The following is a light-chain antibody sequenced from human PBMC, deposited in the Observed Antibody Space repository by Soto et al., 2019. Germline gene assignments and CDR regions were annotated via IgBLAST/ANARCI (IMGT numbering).Light chain of an antibody. J-gene: IGKJ4*01. CDR3: QQRSNWPLT. V-gene: IGKV3-11*01. CDR1: QSVSNY. CDR2: DAS. Sequence: EIVLTQSPATLSLSPGEGATLSCRASQSVSNYLAWYQQKPGQAPRLLIFDASKRATGIPARFRGSGSGTDFTLTISSLEPEDFAVYYCQQRSNWPLTFGGGTKVDIK.